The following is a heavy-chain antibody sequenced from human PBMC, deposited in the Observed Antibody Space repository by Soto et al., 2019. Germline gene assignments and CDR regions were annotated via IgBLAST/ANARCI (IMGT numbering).Heavy chain of an antibody. CDR2: IYHSGST. V-gene: IGHV4-4*02. CDR1: GGSISSSNW. D-gene: IGHD6-13*01. J-gene: IGHJ5*02. Sequence: PSETLSLTCAVSGGSISSSNWWSWVRQPPGKGLEWIGEIYHSGSTNYNPSLKSRVTISVDKSKNQFSLKLSSVTAADTAVYYCAREVYSSSWYPYNWFDPWGQGTLVTVSS. CDR3: AREVYSSSWYPYNWFDP.